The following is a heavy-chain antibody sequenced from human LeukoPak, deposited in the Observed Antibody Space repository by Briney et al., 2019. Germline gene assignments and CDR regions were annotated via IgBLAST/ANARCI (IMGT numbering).Heavy chain of an antibody. V-gene: IGHV3-21*01. Sequence: GGSLRLSCAASGFTFGSYSMNWVRQAPGKGLEWVSSISSSSSYIYYADSVKGRFTISRDNAKNSLYLQMNSLRAEDTAVYYCAREEERRDGYNFESDYWGQGTLVTVSS. CDR2: ISSSSSYI. CDR3: AREEERRDGYNFESDY. D-gene: IGHD5-24*01. J-gene: IGHJ4*02. CDR1: GFTFGSYS.